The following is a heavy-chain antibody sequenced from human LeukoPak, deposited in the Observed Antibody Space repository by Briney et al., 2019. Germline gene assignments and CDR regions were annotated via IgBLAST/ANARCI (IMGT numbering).Heavy chain of an antibody. D-gene: IGHD4-17*01. CDR1: GFIFREYA. CDR2: ITASDYTT. CDR3: ARDPNGDYIGAFDN. Sequence: PGGSLRLSCAVSGFIFREYAMTWVRQAPGKGLEWVSSITASDYTTYADSVKGRFTISRDNSKNTLYLQMDSLRGDDTALYHCARDPNGDYIGAFDNWGQGTMVTVPS. J-gene: IGHJ3*02. V-gene: IGHV3-23*01.